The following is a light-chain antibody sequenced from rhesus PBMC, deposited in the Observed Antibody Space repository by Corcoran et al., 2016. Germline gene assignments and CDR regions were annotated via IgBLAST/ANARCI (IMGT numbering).Light chain of an antibody. CDR1: QSVSSS. J-gene: IGKJ3*01. CDR3: QQYSNWPT. Sequence: EIVLTQSPATLSLSPGERATLSCRASQSVSSSLAWYQQNPEQAPRHLIYGASSRATGLPDRSSGSGSGTDFTLTISSLVPEDFAVYYCQQYSNWPTFGPGTKLDIK. CDR2: GAS. V-gene: IGKV3-42*03.